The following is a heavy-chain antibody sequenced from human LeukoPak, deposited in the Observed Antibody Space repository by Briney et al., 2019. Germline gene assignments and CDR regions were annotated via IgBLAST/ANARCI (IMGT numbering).Heavy chain of an antibody. CDR1: GFSFSNAW. Sequence: GGSLRLSCAASGFSFSNAWMSWVRQAPGKGLEWVGRIKSKTDGGTTDYAAPVKGRFTISRDDSTNTPYLQMNSLKTEDTAVYYCTTEWYFNDAFGIWGQGTMVTVSS. CDR2: IKSKTDGGTT. D-gene: IGHD2-15*01. J-gene: IGHJ3*02. V-gene: IGHV3-15*01. CDR3: TTEWYFNDAFGI.